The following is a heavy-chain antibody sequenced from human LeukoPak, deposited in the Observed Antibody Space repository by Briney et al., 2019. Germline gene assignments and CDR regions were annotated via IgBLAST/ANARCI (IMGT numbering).Heavy chain of an antibody. V-gene: IGHV4-34*01. CDR1: GGSFSGYY. CDR3: ASLCGGDCYDAFDI. CDR2: INHSGST. D-gene: IGHD2-21*02. J-gene: IGHJ3*02. Sequence: SETLSLTCAVYGGSFSGYYWSWIRQPPGKGLEWIGEINHSGSTNYNPSLKSRVTISVDTSKNQFSLKLSSVTAADTAVYYCASLCGGDCYDAFDIWGQGTMVTVSS.